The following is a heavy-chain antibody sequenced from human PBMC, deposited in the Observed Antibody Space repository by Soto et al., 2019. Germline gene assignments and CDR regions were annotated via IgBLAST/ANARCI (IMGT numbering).Heavy chain of an antibody. CDR3: ARTLMVYADLDY. J-gene: IGHJ4*02. V-gene: IGHV1-18*01. D-gene: IGHD2-8*01. CDR2: LSAYTGNK. Sequence: ASVKVSCKASGYTFTSYGISGVRPAPGQGLEWMGWLSAYTGNKNYAQKLQGRVTMTTDTSTSTAYMELRSLRSDDTAVYYCARTLMVYADLDYWGQGTLVNVSS. CDR1: GYTFTSYG.